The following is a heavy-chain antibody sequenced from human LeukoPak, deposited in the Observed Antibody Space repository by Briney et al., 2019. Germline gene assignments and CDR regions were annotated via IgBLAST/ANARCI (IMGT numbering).Heavy chain of an antibody. CDR3: AKESDFWSAYRETSH. V-gene: IGHV3-23*01. CDR1: GFTFSSYA. J-gene: IGHJ4*02. Sequence: GGSLRLSRAASGFTFSSYAMTWVRQAPGKGLEWVSALSDSGASKYYADSVEGRFTMSRDNSKNTLYLQMNSLRAEDTAVYYCAKESDFWSAYRETSHWGQGTLVTVSS. CDR2: LSDSGASK. D-gene: IGHD3-3*01.